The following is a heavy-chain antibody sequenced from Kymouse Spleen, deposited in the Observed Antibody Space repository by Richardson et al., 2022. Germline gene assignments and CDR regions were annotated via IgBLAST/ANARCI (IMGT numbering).Heavy chain of an antibody. J-gene: IGHJ6*02. CDR3: ARGISSSSYYYYGMDV. CDR1: GGSFSGYY. V-gene: IGHV4-34*01. CDR2: INHSGST. Sequence: QVQLQQWGAGLLKPSETLSLTCAVYGGSFSGYYWSWIRQPPGKGLEWIGEINHSGSTNYNPSLKSRVTISVDTSKNQFSLKLSSVTAADTAVYYCARGISSSSYYYYGMDVWGQGTTVTVSS. D-gene: IGHD6-6*01.